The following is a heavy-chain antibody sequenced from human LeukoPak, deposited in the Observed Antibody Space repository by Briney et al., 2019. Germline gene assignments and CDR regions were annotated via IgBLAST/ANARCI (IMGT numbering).Heavy chain of an antibody. J-gene: IGHJ6*02. V-gene: IGHV3-23*01. D-gene: IGHD3-10*01. CDR2: ISGSGGST. CDR3: ARASGGMDV. Sequence: GGSLRLSCAASGFTLTTFAMSWVRQAPGKGLEWVSAISGSGGSTYYADSVKGRFTISRDNSKNTLYLQMNSLRAEDTAVYYCARASGGMDVWGQGTTVTVSS. CDR1: GFTLTTFA.